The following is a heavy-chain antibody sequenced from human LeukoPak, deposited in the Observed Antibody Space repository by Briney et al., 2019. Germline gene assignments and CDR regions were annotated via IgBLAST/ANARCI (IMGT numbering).Heavy chain of an antibody. J-gene: IGHJ3*02. V-gene: IGHV5-51*01. CDR2: IYPGDSDT. CDR1: GYTFTSYW. D-gene: IGHD3-22*01. CDR3: ARHSDSSALGYYSTQSDGFDI. Sequence: GESLKISCKGSGYTFTSYWIGWVRQMPGKGLEWMGIIYPGDSDTRCSPSFQGQVTISADKSISTAYLQWSSLKASDTAMYYCARHSDSSALGYYSTQSDGFDIWGQGTMVTVPS.